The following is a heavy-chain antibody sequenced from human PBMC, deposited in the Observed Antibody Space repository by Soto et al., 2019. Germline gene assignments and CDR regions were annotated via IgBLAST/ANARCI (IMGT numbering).Heavy chain of an antibody. J-gene: IGHJ4*02. V-gene: IGHV3-15*07. Sequence: EVQLVESGGGLVNPGGSLRLSCGASGFIFSNVWMNWVRQAPGKGLEWVGRIKRKIDGGTTDYATPVEGRFSITRDDSENTLYLQLDSLKAEDTAIYYSSASYSYWGQGTQVTVS. D-gene: IGHD2-21*01. CDR1: GFIFSNVW. CDR3: SASYSY. CDR2: IKRKIDGGTT.